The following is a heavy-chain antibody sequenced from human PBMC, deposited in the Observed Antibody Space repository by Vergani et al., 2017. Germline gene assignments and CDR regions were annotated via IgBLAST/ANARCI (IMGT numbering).Heavy chain of an antibody. CDR3: ARQYYDSSGYYPFDY. D-gene: IGHD3-22*01. CDR2: LYPGDSDT. J-gene: IGHJ4*02. CDR1: GYSFTSFW. Sequence: EVQLVQSGAEVKKPGESLKISCKGSGYSFTSFWIGWVRQMPGTGLEWMGILYPGDSDTRYSPYFQGQVTISADKSISTAFLQWSSLKASDTAMYYCARQYYDSSGYYPFDYWGQGTLVTVSS. V-gene: IGHV5-51*01.